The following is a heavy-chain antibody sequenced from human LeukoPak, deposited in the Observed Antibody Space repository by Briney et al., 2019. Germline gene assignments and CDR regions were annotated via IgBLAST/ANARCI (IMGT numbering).Heavy chain of an antibody. D-gene: IGHD2-2*01. Sequence: MTSETLSLTCTVSGDSISSGDYYWSWIRQPPGKGLEWIGNIYYSGSTYYNPSLRSRVTISIDTSKNQFSLKVSSVTAADTAVYYCARGDDNASWLVDFWGQGTLVTVSS. CDR2: IYYSGST. J-gene: IGHJ4*02. V-gene: IGHV4-30-4*01. CDR1: GDSISSGDYY. CDR3: ARGDDNASWLVDF.